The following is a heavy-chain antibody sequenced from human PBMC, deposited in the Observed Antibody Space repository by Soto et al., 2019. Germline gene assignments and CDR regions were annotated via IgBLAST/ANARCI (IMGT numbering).Heavy chain of an antibody. CDR2: IIPILGIA. Sequence: SVKVSCKASGGTFSSYTISWVRQAPGQGLEWMGRIIPILGIANYAQKFQGRVTITADKSTSTAYMELSSLRSEDTAVYYCARGKPRGYSGYDAFDIWGQGTMVTVSS. CDR1: GGTFSSYT. D-gene: IGHD5-12*01. V-gene: IGHV1-69*02. J-gene: IGHJ3*02. CDR3: ARGKPRGYSGYDAFDI.